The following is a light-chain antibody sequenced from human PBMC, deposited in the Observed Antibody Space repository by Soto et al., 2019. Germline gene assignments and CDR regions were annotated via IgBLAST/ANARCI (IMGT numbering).Light chain of an antibody. CDR2: DAS. V-gene: IGKV3-11*01. J-gene: IGKJ5*01. CDR3: QQRSNWFT. CDR1: QSVSSS. Sequence: EIVLTQSPATLSLSPGERATLSCRASQSVSSSLAWYQQKPGQAPRLLIYDASNRATGIPARFSGSGSGTGFTLTMSSRGPEHFAVYYCQQRSNWFTFGEGTRLEIK.